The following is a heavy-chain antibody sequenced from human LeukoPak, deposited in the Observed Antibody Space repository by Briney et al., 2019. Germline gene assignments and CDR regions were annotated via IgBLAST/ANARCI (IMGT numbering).Heavy chain of an antibody. D-gene: IGHD1-26*01. J-gene: IGHJ5*02. Sequence: ASVKVSCKASGGTFSSYAISWVRQAPGQGLEWMGGIIPIFGTANYAQKFQGRVTITTDESTSTAYMELSSLRSEDTAVYYCARDLLVVGATYWFDPWGQGTLVTVSS. CDR1: GGTFSSYA. CDR2: IIPIFGTA. CDR3: ARDLLVVGATYWFDP. V-gene: IGHV1-69*05.